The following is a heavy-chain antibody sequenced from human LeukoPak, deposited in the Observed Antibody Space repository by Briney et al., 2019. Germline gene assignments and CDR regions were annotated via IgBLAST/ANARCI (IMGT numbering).Heavy chain of an antibody. D-gene: IGHD3-3*01. J-gene: IGHJ3*02. CDR1: GGSISTYY. CDR2: IYYGGSS. Sequence: NSSETLSLTCTLSGGSISTYYWSWIRQPPGKGLEWIGYIYYGGSSGYNPSLKSRGTISVDTSKNQFSLKLSSVTAADTAVYYCARGSITVVPAFDIWGQGTMVTVSS. CDR3: ARGSITVVPAFDI. V-gene: IGHV4-59*12.